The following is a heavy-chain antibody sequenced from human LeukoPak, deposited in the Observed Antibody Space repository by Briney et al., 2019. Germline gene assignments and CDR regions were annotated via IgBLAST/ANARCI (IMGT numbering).Heavy chain of an antibody. J-gene: IGHJ4*02. CDR1: GFTFDDYA. Sequence: SGRSLRLSCAASGFTFDDYAMHWVRQAPGKGLEWVSGISWNSGSIGYADSVKGRFTISRDNAKNSLYLQMNSLRAEDTALYYCAKALYYDFWTTNFDYWGQGTLVTVSS. CDR2: ISWNSGSI. CDR3: AKALYYDFWTTNFDY. D-gene: IGHD3-3*01. V-gene: IGHV3-9*01.